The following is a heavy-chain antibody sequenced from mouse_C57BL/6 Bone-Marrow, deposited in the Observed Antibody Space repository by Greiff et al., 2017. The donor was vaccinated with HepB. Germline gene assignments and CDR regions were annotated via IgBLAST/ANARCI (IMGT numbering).Heavy chain of an antibody. Sequence: EVHLVESGAELVRPGASVKLSCTASGFNIKDDYMHWVKQRPEQGLEWIGWIDPENGDTEYASKFQGKATITADTSSNTAYLQLSSLTSEDTAVYYCTTWTTAPFRGQGTLVTVSA. CDR3: TTWTTAPF. D-gene: IGHD1-2*01. J-gene: IGHJ3*01. CDR2: IDPENGDT. CDR1: GFNIKDDY. V-gene: IGHV14-4*01.